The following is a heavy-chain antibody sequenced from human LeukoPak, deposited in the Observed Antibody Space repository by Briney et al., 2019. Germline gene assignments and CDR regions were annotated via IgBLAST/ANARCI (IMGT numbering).Heavy chain of an antibody. CDR3: ARGDCSSTSCPRDY. Sequence: ASVKVSCKASGGTFSSYAISWVRQAPGQGLEWMGGIIPIFGTANYAQKFQGRVTITADESTSTAYMELSSLRPEDTAVYYCARGDCSSTSCPRDYWGQGTLVTVSS. D-gene: IGHD2-2*01. V-gene: IGHV1-69*01. CDR2: IIPIFGTA. CDR1: GGTFSSYA. J-gene: IGHJ4*02.